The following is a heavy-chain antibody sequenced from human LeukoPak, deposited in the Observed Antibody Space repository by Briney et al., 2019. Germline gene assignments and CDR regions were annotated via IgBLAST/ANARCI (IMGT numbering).Heavy chain of an antibody. J-gene: IGHJ5*02. Sequence: GASVKVSCKASGGTFSSYAISWVRQAPGQGLEWMGGIIPIFGTANYAQKFQGRVTITADESTSTAYMELSSLRSEDTAVYYCASLKGLSSTFDPWGQGTLVTVSS. D-gene: IGHD2-2*01. V-gene: IGHV1-69*13. CDR2: IIPIFGTA. CDR3: ASLKGLSSTFDP. CDR1: GGTFSSYA.